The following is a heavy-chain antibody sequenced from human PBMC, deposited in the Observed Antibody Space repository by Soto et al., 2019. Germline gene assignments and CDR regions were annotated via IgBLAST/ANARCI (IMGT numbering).Heavy chain of an antibody. CDR3: ARDAVPGYGDYHLDY. Sequence: QAQLVQSGAEVKKPGSSVKVSCKASGGTFSSYAISWVRQAPGQGLEWMGGIIPIFGTANYAQKFQGRVTXPXAXSXXTAYMELSSLRSEDTAVYYCARDAVPGYGDYHLDYWGQGTLVTVSS. CDR1: GGTFSSYA. D-gene: IGHD4-17*01. CDR2: IIPIFGTA. V-gene: IGHV1-69*05. J-gene: IGHJ4*02.